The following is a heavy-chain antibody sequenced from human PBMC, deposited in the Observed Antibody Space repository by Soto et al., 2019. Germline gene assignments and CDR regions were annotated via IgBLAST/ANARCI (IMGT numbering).Heavy chain of an antibody. Sequence: EVQLLESGGGLVQPGGSLRLSCAASGFTFSNAWMSWVRQAPGKGLEWVGRIKSKTDGGTTDYAAPVKGRFTISRDDSKNTLYLQMNSLKTEDTAVYYCTTYNWNNAPAFDIWGQGTMVTVSS. V-gene: IGHV3-15*01. CDR3: TTYNWNNAPAFDI. J-gene: IGHJ3*02. D-gene: IGHD1-20*01. CDR2: IKSKTDGGTT. CDR1: GFTFSNAW.